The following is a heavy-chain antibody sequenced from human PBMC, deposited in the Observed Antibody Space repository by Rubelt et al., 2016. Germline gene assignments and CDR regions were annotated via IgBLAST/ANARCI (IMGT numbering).Heavy chain of an antibody. V-gene: IGHV3-33*01. Sequence: QVQLVESGGGVVQPGRSLRLSCAASGFTFSSYGMHWVRQAPGKGLEWVAVIWYDGSNKYYADSVKGRFAISRDNSRNTRYLQVNSLRAEDTAVDYCARESKYQPLRATSYFDYWGQGTLGTVAS. J-gene: IGHJ4*02. CDR1: GFTFSSYG. CDR2: IWYDGSNK. CDR3: ARESKYQPLRATSYFDY. D-gene: IGHD2-2*01.